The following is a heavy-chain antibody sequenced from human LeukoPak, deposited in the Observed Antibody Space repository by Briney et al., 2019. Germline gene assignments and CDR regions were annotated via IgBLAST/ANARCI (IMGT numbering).Heavy chain of an antibody. V-gene: IGHV3-23*01. J-gene: IGHJ4*02. CDR1: GFTFSSYV. CDR3: AKDQSPHSGSYLFDY. Sequence: PGGSLRLSCAASGFTFSSYVMRWVRQAPGKGLEWVSAISGSSSSTYYADSVKGRFTISRDNSKNTLYLQMNSLRAEDTAVYYCAKDQSPHSGSYLFDYWGQGTLVTVSS. D-gene: IGHD1-26*01. CDR2: ISGSSSST.